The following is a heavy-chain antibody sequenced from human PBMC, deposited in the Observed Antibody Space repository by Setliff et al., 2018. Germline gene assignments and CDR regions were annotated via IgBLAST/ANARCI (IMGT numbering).Heavy chain of an antibody. V-gene: IGHV1-69*13. CDR2: IIPILGAT. CDR1: GDTFSVYA. CDR3: ARELRSPYWHLDS. J-gene: IGHJ5*01. Sequence: SVKVSCKASGDTFSVYALSWVRQVPGQGLEWVGGIIPILGATNYAQNFQGRVTITADESTSTGYMELRSLRSDDTAVYYCARELRSPYWHLDSWGQGTQVTVSS. D-gene: IGHD3-16*01.